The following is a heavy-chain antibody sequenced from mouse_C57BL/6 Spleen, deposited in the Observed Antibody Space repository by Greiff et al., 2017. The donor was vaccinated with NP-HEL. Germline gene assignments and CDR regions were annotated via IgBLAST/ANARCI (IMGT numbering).Heavy chain of an antibody. V-gene: IGHV1-15*01. CDR3: TTDGSSYDAMDY. D-gene: IGHD1-1*01. J-gene: IGHJ4*01. Sequence: VQLQESGAELVRPGASVTLSCKASGYTFTDYEMHWVKQTPVHGLEWIGAIDPETGGTAYNQKFKGKAILTADKSSSTAYMELRSLTSEDSAVYYCTTDGSSYDAMDYWGQGTSVTVSS. CDR2: IDPETGGT. CDR1: GYTFTDYE.